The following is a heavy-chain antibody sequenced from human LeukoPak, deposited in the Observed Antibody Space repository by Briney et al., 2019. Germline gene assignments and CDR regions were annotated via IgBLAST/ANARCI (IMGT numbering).Heavy chain of an antibody. J-gene: IGHJ4*02. Sequence: GGSLRLSCAASGFTFSSYAMHWVRQAPGKGLEWVSSITASSTAIYSADSVKGRFTISRDNAKNFLYLQMNSLRAEDTAVYYCARTYYDILTGYNPYFDYWGQGILVTVSS. D-gene: IGHD3-9*01. V-gene: IGHV3-21*01. CDR2: ITASSTAI. CDR3: ARTYYDILTGYNPYFDY. CDR1: GFTFSSYA.